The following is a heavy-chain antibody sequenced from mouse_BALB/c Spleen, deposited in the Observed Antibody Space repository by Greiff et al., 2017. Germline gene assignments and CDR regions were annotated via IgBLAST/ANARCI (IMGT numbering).Heavy chain of an antibody. V-gene: IGHV2-2*02. CDR2: IWSGGST. CDR1: GFSLTSYG. CDR3: DRGGNYSRPFAY. D-gene: IGHD2-1*01. J-gene: IGHJ3*01. Sequence: VHLVESGPGLVQPSQSLSITCTVSGFSLTSYGVHWVRQSPGKGLEWLGVIWSGGSTDYNAAFISRLSISKDNSKSQVFFKMNSLQANDTAIYYCDRGGNYSRPFAYWGQGTLVTVSA.